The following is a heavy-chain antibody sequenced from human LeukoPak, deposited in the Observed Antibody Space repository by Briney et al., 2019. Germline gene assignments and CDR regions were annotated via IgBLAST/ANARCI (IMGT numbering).Heavy chain of an antibody. D-gene: IGHD3-22*01. CDR1: GGSISGYY. Sequence: PSETLSLTCTVSGGSISGYYWSWIRQTPGKGLEWIGYICYSGSTNYNPSLKSRVTISLDTSRNQFSLKLNSVTAADTAVYYCAKSNGYGLIDIWGQGTMVTVSS. J-gene: IGHJ3*02. V-gene: IGHV4-59*12. CDR3: AKSNGYGLIDI. CDR2: ICYSGST.